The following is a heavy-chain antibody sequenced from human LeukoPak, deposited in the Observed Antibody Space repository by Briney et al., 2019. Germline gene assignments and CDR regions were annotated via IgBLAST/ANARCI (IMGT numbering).Heavy chain of an antibody. Sequence: GGSLRLSCAASGFTFSSYSMNWVRQAPGKGLEWVSSISSSSGYIYYADSVKGRFTISRDNAKNSLYLQMNSLRAEDTAVYYCARATDYYYYYMDVWGKGTTVTVSS. CDR2: ISSSSGYI. V-gene: IGHV3-21*01. J-gene: IGHJ6*03. CDR3: ARATDYYYYYMDV. CDR1: GFTFSSYS.